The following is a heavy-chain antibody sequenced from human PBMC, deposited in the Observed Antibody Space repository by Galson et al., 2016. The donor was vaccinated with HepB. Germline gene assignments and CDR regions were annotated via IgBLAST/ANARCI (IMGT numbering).Heavy chain of an antibody. J-gene: IGHJ4*02. CDR1: GFTFSDYP. CDR3: AREGQSSGHCGAFDW. D-gene: IGHD2-21*01. CDR2: ITSKGDFP. V-gene: IGHV3-23*01. Sequence: SLRLSCAASGFTFSDYPMTWVRQAPGKGLEWVSTITSKGDFPHYADSVKGRFSISRDNSKRTLSLQVGSLRAEDTAIYYCAREGQSSGHCGAFDWWGQGTLVTV.